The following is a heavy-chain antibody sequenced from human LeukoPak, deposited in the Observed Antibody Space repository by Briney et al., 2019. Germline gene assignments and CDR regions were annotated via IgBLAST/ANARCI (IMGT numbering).Heavy chain of an antibody. Sequence: PGGSLRLSCAASGFTFSSYAMSWVRQAPGKGLEWVSAISGSGGSTYYADSVKGRFTISRDNSKNTLYLQMNSLRAEDTAVHYCSKNERTTVVNPFDYWGQGTLVTVSS. V-gene: IGHV3-23*01. J-gene: IGHJ4*02. CDR1: GFTFSSYA. CDR3: SKNERTTVVNPFDY. CDR2: ISGSGGST. D-gene: IGHD4-23*01.